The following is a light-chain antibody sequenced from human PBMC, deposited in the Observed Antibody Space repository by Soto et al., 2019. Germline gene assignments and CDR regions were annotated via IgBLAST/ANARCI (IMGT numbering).Light chain of an antibody. Sequence: QSAPTQPASVSGSPGQSITISCTGTSSDVGGYNFVSWYQQHPGKAPKLVIYEVSYRPSGVSNRFSGSKTGNTASLTISGLQAEDEADYYCSSYTISSSRVFGTGTKLTVL. CDR3: SSYTISSSRV. CDR1: SSDVGGYNF. V-gene: IGLV2-14*01. J-gene: IGLJ1*01. CDR2: EVS.